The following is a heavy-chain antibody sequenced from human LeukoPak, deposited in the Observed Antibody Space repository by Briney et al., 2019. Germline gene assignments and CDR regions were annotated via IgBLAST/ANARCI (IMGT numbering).Heavy chain of an antibody. D-gene: IGHD1-26*01. V-gene: IGHV3-48*04. CDR2: ISSSSSTI. J-gene: IGHJ4*02. CDR3: ARVRGSYYFDY. Sequence: PGGSLRLSCAASGLTFSSYSMNWVRQAPGKGLEWVSYISSSSSTIYYADSVKGRFTISRDNAKNSLYLQLNSLRAEDTAVYYCARVRGSYYFDYWGQGTLVTVSS. CDR1: GLTFSSYS.